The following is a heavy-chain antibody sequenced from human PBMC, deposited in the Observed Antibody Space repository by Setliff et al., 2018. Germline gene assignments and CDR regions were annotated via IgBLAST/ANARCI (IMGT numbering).Heavy chain of an antibody. V-gene: IGHV3-21*01. CDR1: GFPFSIYS. D-gene: IGHD6-25*01. CDR2: ISDSSFHI. J-gene: IGHJ3*02. Sequence: PGESLKISCAASGFPFSIYSMHWVRQAPGEGLEWVSAISDSSFHIYYRDSVKGRFTISRDKARNSMYLQMNSLRADDTAVYYCARSAANGGHDPFDIWGQGTMVTVSS. CDR3: ARSAANGGHDPFDI.